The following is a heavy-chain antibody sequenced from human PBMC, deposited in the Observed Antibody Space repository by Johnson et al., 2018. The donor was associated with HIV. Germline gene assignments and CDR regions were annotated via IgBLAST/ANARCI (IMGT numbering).Heavy chain of an antibody. CDR2: IYSGGST. CDR3: ARSPGEADAFEI. CDR1: GFTVSRNY. D-gene: IGHD3-10*01. V-gene: IGHV3-66*02. J-gene: IGHJ3*02. Sequence: VQLVESGGGLVQPGGSLRLSCAASGFTVSRNYMNWVRQAPGKGLEWVSVIYSGGSTYYADSVKGRFTISRDSSKNTLYLQMNSLRAEDTAMYYCARSPGEADAFEIWGQGTMVTVSS.